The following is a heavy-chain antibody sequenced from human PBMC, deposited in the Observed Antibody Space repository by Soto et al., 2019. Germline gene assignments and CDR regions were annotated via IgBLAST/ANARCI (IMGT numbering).Heavy chain of an antibody. CDR1: GYIFTSYW. D-gene: IGHD3-22*01. CDR3: ARGYYYDSSGSPDAFDI. Sequence: VESLKISCKGSGYIFTSYWICCFLQMPVKVLEWMGIIYPGDSDTRYSPSFQGQVTISADKSISTAYLQWSSLKASDTAMYYCARGYYYDSSGSPDAFDIWGQGTMVTVSS. J-gene: IGHJ3*02. CDR2: IYPGDSDT. V-gene: IGHV5-51*01.